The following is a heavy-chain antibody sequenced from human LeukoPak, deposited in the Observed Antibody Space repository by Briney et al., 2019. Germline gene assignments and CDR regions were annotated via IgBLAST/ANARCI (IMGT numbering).Heavy chain of an antibody. J-gene: IGHJ4*02. CDR3: AIAVGRELGY. Sequence: GGSLRLSCATSGLRSSSYWMSWVRQAPGKGLEWAANIDQDESERNYVDSAKGRFTISRDGAKNSVYLQMNSLKDEDTAVYYCAIAVGRELGYWGQGTLVTVSS. CDR2: IDQDESER. CDR1: GLRSSSYW. D-gene: IGHD1-26*01. V-gene: IGHV3-7*01.